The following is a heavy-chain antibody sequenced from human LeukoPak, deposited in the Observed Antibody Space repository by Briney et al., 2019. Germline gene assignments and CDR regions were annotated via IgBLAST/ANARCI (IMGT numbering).Heavy chain of an antibody. D-gene: IGHD3-10*01. CDR1: GFTFSNAW. V-gene: IGHV3-48*01. J-gene: IGHJ4*02. CDR3: AKDPHPYGSGISY. Sequence: GGSLRLSCAASGFTFSNAWMSWVRQAPGQGLEWVSYISSSGSTIYYADSVKGRFTISRDNSKNTLYLQMNSLRAEDTAVYYCAKDPHPYGSGISYWGQGTLVTVSS. CDR2: ISSSGSTI.